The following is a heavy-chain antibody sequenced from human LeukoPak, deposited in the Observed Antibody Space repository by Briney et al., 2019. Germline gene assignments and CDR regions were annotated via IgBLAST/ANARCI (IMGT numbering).Heavy chain of an antibody. V-gene: IGHV3-48*03. CDR2: ISNSGSSV. CDR3: ARETSHCGGDCYDY. Sequence: GGSLRLSCEASGFIFSAYEFNWVRQAPGKGLEWVSYISNSGSSVYYADSVKGRFTISRDDAKNSVYLQMNSLRAEDTALYYCARETSHCGGDCYDYWGHGALVTVSS. CDR1: GFIFSAYE. D-gene: IGHD2-21*02. J-gene: IGHJ4*01.